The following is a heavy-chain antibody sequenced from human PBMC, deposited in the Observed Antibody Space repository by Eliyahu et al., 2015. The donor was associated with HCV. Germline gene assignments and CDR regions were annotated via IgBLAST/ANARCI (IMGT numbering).Heavy chain of an antibody. CDR2: IYYSGST. CDR3: ARREAVTLWYFDY. J-gene: IGHJ4*02. CDR1: GGSISSSSYY. Sequence: QLQLQESGPGLVKPSETLSLTCXVSGGSISSSSYYWGWIRQPPGKGLELIGSIYYSGSTYYNPSLKSRVTISVDTSKNQFSLKLSSVTAADTAVYYCARREAVTLWYFDYWGQGTLVTVSS. D-gene: IGHD4-17*01. V-gene: IGHV4-39*01.